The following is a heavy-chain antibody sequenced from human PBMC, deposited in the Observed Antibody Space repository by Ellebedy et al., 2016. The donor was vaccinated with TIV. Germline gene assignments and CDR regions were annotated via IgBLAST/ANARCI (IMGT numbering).Heavy chain of an antibody. CDR2: INPSDGIT. J-gene: IGHJ6*02. CDR3: ARGRYCSSTSCYDYYYGMDV. D-gene: IGHD2-2*01. CDR1: GYNFTTYY. V-gene: IGHV1-46*01. Sequence: ASVKVSCKASGYNFTTYYMHWVRQAPGLGLEWMGIINPSDGITTYPQKFQGRVTMTRDTSISTAYMELSRLRSDDTAVYYCARGRYCSSTSCYDYYYGMDVWGQGTTVTVSS.